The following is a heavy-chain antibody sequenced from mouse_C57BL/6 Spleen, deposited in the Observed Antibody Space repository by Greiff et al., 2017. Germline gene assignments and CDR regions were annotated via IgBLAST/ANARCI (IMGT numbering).Heavy chain of an antibody. CDR2: LDPETGGT. V-gene: IGHV1-15*01. CDR1: GYTFTDYE. CDR3: TRRPSTAQAIDYAMDY. J-gene: IGHJ4*01. D-gene: IGHD3-2*02. Sequence: QVQLQQSGAELVRPGASVTLSCKASGYTFTDYEMHWVQQTPVHGLEWIGALDPETGGTAYNQKFKGKVILTAAKSSSTAYMELRSLTSEDSAVNYCTRRPSTAQAIDYAMDYWGQGTSVTVSS.